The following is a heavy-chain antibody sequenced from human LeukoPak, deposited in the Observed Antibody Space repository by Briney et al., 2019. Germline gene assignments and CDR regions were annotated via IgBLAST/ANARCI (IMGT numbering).Heavy chain of an antibody. D-gene: IGHD2-2*01. J-gene: IGHJ4*02. Sequence: PGGSLRLSCAASGFTFSSYAMHWVRHAPGKGLEWVSGISWNSGSIGYADSVKGRFTISRDNAKNSLYLQMNSLRAEDTALYYCAKEGYCSSTSCSYYFDYWGQGTLVTVSS. CDR2: ISWNSGSI. V-gene: IGHV3-9*01. CDR1: GFTFSSYA. CDR3: AKEGYCSSTSCSYYFDY.